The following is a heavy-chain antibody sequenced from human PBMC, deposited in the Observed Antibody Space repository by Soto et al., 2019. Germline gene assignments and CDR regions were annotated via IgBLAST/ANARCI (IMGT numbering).Heavy chain of an antibody. Sequence: ASVKVSCKVSGYSFVGYYLHWMRQAPGQGLEWLGWINPTTGGTNYPQKFQGRVTMTRDTSISTAYMELSSLRSDDTAVYFCERKIREYNFDYWGQGTLVTVSS. V-gene: IGHV1-2*02. D-gene: IGHD5-18*01. CDR1: GYSFVGYY. CDR2: INPTTGGT. CDR3: ERKIREYNFDY. J-gene: IGHJ4*02.